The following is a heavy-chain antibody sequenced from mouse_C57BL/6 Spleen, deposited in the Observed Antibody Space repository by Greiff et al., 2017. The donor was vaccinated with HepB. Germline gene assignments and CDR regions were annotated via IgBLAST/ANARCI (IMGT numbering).Heavy chain of an antibody. CDR3: ARTPYDYDEGLGAMDY. V-gene: IGHV1-26*01. J-gene: IGHJ4*01. Sequence: EVQLQQSGPELVKPGASVKISCKASGYTFTDYYMNWVKQSHGKSLEWIGDINPNNGGTSYNQKFKGKATLTVDKSSSTAYMELRSLTSEDSAVYYCARTPYDYDEGLGAMDYWGQGTSVTVSS. CDR1: GYTFTDYY. D-gene: IGHD2-4*01. CDR2: INPNNGGT.